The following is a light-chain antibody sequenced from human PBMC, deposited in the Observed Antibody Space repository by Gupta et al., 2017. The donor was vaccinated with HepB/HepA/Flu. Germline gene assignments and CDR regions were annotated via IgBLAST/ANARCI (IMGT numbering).Light chain of an antibody. CDR2: GAT. V-gene: IGKV3D-15*01. CDR3: QQYNNWPPIT. J-gene: IGKJ5*01. Sequence: ERVMTQSQATLSVSLGERATLSCRASLSVSSDLAWYQQKPGQPPRLLIYGATTRATGIPARFSGSGSGTEFTLTIGSLQSEDFAVYYCQQYNNWPPITFGQGTRLEIK. CDR1: LSVSSD.